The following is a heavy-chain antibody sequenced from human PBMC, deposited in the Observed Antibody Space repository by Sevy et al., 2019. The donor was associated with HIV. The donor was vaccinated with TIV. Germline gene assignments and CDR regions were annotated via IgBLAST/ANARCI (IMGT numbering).Heavy chain of an antibody. V-gene: IGHV3-23*01. J-gene: IGHJ4*02. Sequence: GGSLRLFCAASGCTFSKYSMSWVRQPPGKGLEWVSTLSFGCGEINYADSVKGRFTISRVNSKSSVYLQMNNLRPEDTDVYYCAREGCTKPHDYWRQGTLVTVSS. CDR3: AREGCTKPHDY. D-gene: IGHD2-8*01. CDR1: GCTFSKYS. CDR2: LSFGCGEI.